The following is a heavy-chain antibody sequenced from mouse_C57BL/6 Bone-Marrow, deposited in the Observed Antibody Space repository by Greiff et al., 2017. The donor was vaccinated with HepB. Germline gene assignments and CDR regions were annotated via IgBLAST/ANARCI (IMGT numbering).Heavy chain of an antibody. CDR1: GFTFSSFG. Sequence: EVQVVESGGGLVQPGGSRKLSCSPSGFTFSSFGMHWVRQFPEKGLEWVAYISSDSTTVYYAATVKGRFIISRDNPKNTLFLQMTSLRSEDSAMYYCARLGVSSYFDYWGQGTTLTVSS. V-gene: IGHV5-17*02. CDR2: ISSDSTTV. CDR3: ARLGVSSYFDY. J-gene: IGHJ2*01.